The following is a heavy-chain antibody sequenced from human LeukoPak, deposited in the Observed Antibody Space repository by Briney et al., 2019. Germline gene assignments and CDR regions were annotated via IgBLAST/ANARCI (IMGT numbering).Heavy chain of an antibody. Sequence: SETLSLTCAVYGGSFSGYYWSWIRQPPGKGLEWIGEINHSGSTNYNPSLKSRVTISVDKSKNQFSPKLSSVTAADTAVYYCARDRNFDYWGQGTLVTVSS. CDR3: ARDRNFDY. CDR2: INHSGST. J-gene: IGHJ4*02. CDR1: GGSFSGYY. V-gene: IGHV4-34*01.